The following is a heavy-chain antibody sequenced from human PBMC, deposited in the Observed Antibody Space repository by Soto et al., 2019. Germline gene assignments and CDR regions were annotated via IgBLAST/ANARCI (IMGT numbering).Heavy chain of an antibody. CDR2: INHSGST. CDR1: GGSFSGYY. J-gene: IGHJ5*02. V-gene: IGHV4-34*01. CDR3: ARGIGSSPFDP. D-gene: IGHD2-15*01. Sequence: SETLSLTCAVYGGSFSGYYWSWIRQPPGKGLEWIGEINHSGSTNYNPSLKSRVTISVDTSKNQFSLKLSSVTAADTAVYYCARGIGSSPFDPWGQGTLATVSS.